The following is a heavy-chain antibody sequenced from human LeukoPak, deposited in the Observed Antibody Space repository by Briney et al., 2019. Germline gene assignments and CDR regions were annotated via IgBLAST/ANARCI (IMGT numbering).Heavy chain of an antibody. CDR2: ISDDGRSK. Sequence: GGSLRLSCAASGFSFISYGMYWVRQAPGKGLEWVGVISDDGRSKGYADSVKGRFTISRDNSKDTLYLQMNSLRAEDTAVYYCAKRPSDYGDYVSYFDYWGQGTLVTVSS. J-gene: IGHJ4*02. D-gene: IGHD4-17*01. V-gene: IGHV3-30*18. CDR1: GFSFISYG. CDR3: AKRPSDYGDYVSYFDY.